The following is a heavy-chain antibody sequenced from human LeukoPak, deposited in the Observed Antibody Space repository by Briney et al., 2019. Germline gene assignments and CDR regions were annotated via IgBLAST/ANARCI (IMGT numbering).Heavy chain of an antibody. V-gene: IGHV3-23*01. D-gene: IGHD3-9*01. Sequence: GGSLRLSCAASGFTFSSYAMSWVRQAPGKGLEWVSAISGSGGSTYYADSVKGRFTISRDNSKSTLYLQMNSLRAEHTAVYYCAKVRGDNVLRYFDWLATPDYWGQGTLVTVSS. J-gene: IGHJ4*02. CDR1: GFTFSSYA. CDR2: ISGSGGST. CDR3: AKVRGDNVLRYFDWLATPDY.